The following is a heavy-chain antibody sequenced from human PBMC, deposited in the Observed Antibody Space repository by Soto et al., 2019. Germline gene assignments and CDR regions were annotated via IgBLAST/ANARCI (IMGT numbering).Heavy chain of an antibody. Sequence: PGGSLRLSCAASGFTFSSYGMHWVRQAPGKGLEWVAVISYDGSNKYYADTVKGRFTISRDNSKNTLYLQMNSLRAEDTALYYCAKGLRYFDWSPRAEYFQHWGQGTLVTVSS. V-gene: IGHV3-30*18. CDR2: ISYDGSNK. J-gene: IGHJ1*01. D-gene: IGHD3-9*01. CDR3: AKGLRYFDWSPRAEYFQH. CDR1: GFTFSSYG.